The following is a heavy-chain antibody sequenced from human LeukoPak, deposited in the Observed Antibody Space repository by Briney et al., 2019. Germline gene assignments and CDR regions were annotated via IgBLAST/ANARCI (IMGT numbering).Heavy chain of an antibody. CDR2: ISASGGST. J-gene: IGHJ4*02. V-gene: IGHV3-23*01. CDR1: GFTFSSHA. Sequence: GGSLRLSCAASGFTFSSHAMSWVRQAPGKGLEWVSAISASGGSTSYADSVRGRFTISRDNPKNTLFLQMDSLRAEGTAVYHCARDSGSYLQPTDYWGQGTLVTVSS. CDR3: ARDSGSYLQPTDY. D-gene: IGHD1-26*01.